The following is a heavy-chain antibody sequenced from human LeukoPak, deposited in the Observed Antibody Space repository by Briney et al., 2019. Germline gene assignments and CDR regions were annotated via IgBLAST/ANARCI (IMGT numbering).Heavy chain of an antibody. Sequence: SETLSLTCTVSGGSISSYYWSWIRQPPGKGLEWIGYIYYSGSTNYNPSLKSRVTISVDTSKNQFSLKLSSVPAADTAVYYCARDHLVVKNYYDSSGYYYDLDNWFDPWGQGTLVTVSS. CDR3: ARDHLVVKNYYDSSGYYYDLDNWFDP. D-gene: IGHD3-22*01. CDR1: GGSISSYY. V-gene: IGHV4-59*01. J-gene: IGHJ5*02. CDR2: IYYSGST.